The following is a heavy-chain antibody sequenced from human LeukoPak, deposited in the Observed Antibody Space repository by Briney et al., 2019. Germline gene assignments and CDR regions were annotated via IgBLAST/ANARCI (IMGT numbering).Heavy chain of an antibody. CDR3: AKSACSGGSCYPPTLNWFAP. D-gene: IGHD2-15*01. J-gene: IGHJ5*02. CDR1: GFVFNSYS. CDR2: IGSISSYI. V-gene: IGHV3-21*01. Sequence: GGSLRLSCAASGFVFNSYSMSWVRQAPGKGLEWVSSIGSISSYIYYADSVKGRFTISRDNAENSLYLQMNSLRAEDTAVYYCAKSACSGGSCYPPTLNWFAPWGQGTLVTVSS.